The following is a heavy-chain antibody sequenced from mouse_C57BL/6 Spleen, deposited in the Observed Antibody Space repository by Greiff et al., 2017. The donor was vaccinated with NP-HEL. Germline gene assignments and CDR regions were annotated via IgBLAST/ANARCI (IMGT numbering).Heavy chain of an antibody. CDR1: GYTFTDYY. J-gene: IGHJ2*01. CDR2: INPYNGGT. V-gene: IGHV1-19*01. D-gene: IGHD1-1*01. CDR3: ARRYGSSYVDFDY. Sequence: SGPVLVKPGASVKMSCKASGYTFTDYYMNWVKQSHGKSLEWIGVINPYNGGTSYNQKFKGKATLTVDKSSSTAYMELNSLTSEDSAVYYCARRYGSSYVDFDYWGQGTTLTVSS.